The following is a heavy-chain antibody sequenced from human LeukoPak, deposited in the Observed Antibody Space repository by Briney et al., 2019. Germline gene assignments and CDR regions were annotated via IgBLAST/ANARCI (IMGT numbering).Heavy chain of an antibody. CDR1: GFTFSSYT. D-gene: IGHD3-22*01. Sequence: PGRSLRLSCAASGFTFSSYTIHWVRQPPGKGLEWVAVISFDGSNKYYADSVKGRFTISRDNSKNTLYLQMNSLRAEDTAVYYCTRSKDYYDSSGYPDYWGQGTLVTVSS. CDR2: ISFDGSNK. CDR3: TRSKDYYDSSGYPDY. V-gene: IGHV3-30-3*01. J-gene: IGHJ4*02.